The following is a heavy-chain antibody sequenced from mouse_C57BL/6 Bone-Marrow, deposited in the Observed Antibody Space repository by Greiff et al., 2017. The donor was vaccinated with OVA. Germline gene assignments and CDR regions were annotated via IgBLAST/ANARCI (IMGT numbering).Heavy chain of an antibody. CDR2: IDPSDSYT. D-gene: IGHD2-4*01. V-gene: IGHV1-69*01. CDR1: GYTFTSYW. Sequence: QVQLQQSGAELVMPGASVKLSCKASGYTFTSYWMHWVKQRPGQGLEWIGEIDPSDSYTNYNQKFKGKSTLTVDKSSSTAYMQLSSLTSEDSAVYYCARKEIYYDYDWFAYWGQGTLVTVSA. CDR3: ARKEIYYDYDWFAY. J-gene: IGHJ3*01.